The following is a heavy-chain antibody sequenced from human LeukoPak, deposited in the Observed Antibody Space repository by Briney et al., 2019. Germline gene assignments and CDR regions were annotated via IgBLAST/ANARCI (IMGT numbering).Heavy chain of an antibody. V-gene: IGHV3-53*01. J-gene: IGHJ5*02. CDR2: IYSGSST. CDR1: GFTVSSNY. CDR3: ARALNYGSGAPSWFDP. Sequence: PGGSLRLSCAASGFTVSSNYMGWVRPAPGKGLGWVSVIYSGSSTYYADSVKGRFTISRDNSKNTLYLQMNSLRAEDTAVYYCARALNYGSGAPSWFDPWGQGTLVTVSS. D-gene: IGHD3-10*01.